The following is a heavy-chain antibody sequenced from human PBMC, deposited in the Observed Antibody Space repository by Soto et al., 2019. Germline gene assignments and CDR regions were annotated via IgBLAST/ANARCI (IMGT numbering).Heavy chain of an antibody. CDR2: IGTAVDT. J-gene: IGHJ4*02. CDR1: GFTFSSYD. Sequence: EVQLVESGGGLVQPGGSLRLSCAASGFTFSSYDMHWVRQATGKGLEWVSAIGTAVDTYYPGSVNGRFTISRENAKNSLYLQMHSLRAGDTAVYYCARATTSRGWYYFHYWGQGTVVTVSS. V-gene: IGHV3-13*01. D-gene: IGHD6-19*01. CDR3: ARATTSRGWYYFHY.